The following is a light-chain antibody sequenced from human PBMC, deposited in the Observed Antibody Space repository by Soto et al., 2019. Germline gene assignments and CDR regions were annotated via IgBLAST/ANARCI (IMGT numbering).Light chain of an antibody. J-gene: IGKJ1*01. CDR2: GAS. Sequence: EVVATHSPCTLSLSPGERATLSCRASKSVSNYVAWYQQKSGQPPRLLIYGASSRASGIPDRFSGSGSGTDFTLTISRVEPEDFALYYCQQYGSSLTFGLGTKVDIK. CDR3: QQYGSSLT. CDR1: KSVSNY. V-gene: IGKV3-20*01.